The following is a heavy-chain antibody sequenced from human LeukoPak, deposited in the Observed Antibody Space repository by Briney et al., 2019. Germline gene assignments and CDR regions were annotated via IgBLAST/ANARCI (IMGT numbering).Heavy chain of an antibody. CDR3: ARGRGPIAVFRWFDP. J-gene: IGHJ5*02. Sequence: GASVKVSCKASGYTFTSYDINWVRQATGQGLEWMGWMNPNSGNTGYAQKFQGRVTITRNTSISTAYMELSSLRSEDTAVYYCARGRGPIAVFRWFDPWGQGTLVTASS. V-gene: IGHV1-8*03. CDR1: GYTFTSYD. D-gene: IGHD6-19*01. CDR2: MNPNSGNT.